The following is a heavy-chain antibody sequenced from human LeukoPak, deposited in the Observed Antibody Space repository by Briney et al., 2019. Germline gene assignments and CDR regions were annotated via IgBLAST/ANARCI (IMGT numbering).Heavy chain of an antibody. CDR2: INHSGST. V-gene: IGHV4-34*01. CDR3: AGVEVAGTFWYFDL. J-gene: IGHJ2*01. D-gene: IGHD6-19*01. Sequence: PSETLSLTCAVYGGSFSGYYWSWIRQPPGKGLEWIGEINHSGSTNYNPSLKSRVTISVDTSKNQFSLKLSSVTAADTAVYYCAGVEVAGTFWYFDLWGRGTLVTVSS. CDR1: GGSFSGYY.